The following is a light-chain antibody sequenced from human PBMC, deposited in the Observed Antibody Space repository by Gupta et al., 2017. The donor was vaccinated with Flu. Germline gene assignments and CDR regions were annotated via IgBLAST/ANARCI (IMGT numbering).Light chain of an antibody. V-gene: IGKV2-30*02. Sequence: DVVMTQSPLSLPVTLGQPASISCRSSQSLVHSNGNTYLTWFQQRPGQSQRRIIYRVSNRDSGVTDRFSGSGEGNDFTLKSSRGEAEDVGVYYCMQGIHLQTFGQGTKVEIK. CDR1: QSLVHSNGNTY. J-gene: IGKJ1*01. CDR2: RVS. CDR3: MQGIHLQT.